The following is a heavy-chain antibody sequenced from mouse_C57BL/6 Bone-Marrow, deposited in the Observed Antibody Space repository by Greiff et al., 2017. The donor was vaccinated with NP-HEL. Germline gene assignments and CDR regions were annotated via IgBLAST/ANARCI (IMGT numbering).Heavy chain of an antibody. J-gene: IGHJ1*03. D-gene: IGHD1-1*01. V-gene: IGHV2-9*01. CDR1: GFSLTSYG. CDR2: IWGGGST. Sequence: VQGVESGPGLVAPSQSLSITCTVSGFSLTSYGVDWVRQPPGKGLEWLGVIWGGGSTNYNSALMSRLSISKDNSKSQVFLKMNSLQTDDTAMYYCAKHAYYYGGSYVGDWYFDVWGTGTTVTVSS. CDR3: AKHAYYYGGSYVGDWYFDV.